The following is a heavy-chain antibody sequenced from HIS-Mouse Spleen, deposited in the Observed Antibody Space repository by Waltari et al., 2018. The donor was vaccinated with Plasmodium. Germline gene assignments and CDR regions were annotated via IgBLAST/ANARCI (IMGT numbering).Heavy chain of an antibody. CDR3: ARTGNTGSVDY. CDR2: INQSGST. J-gene: IGHJ4*02. D-gene: IGHD3-10*01. Sequence: QVQLQQWGAGLLKPSETLSLTCAVYGGSFSGYYWSWIRQPPGKGLEWIGEINQSGSTNYNPSLKSRVTISVDTSKNQFSLKLSSVTAADTAVYYCARTGNTGSVDYWGQGTLVTVSS. CDR1: GGSFSGYY. V-gene: IGHV4-34*01.